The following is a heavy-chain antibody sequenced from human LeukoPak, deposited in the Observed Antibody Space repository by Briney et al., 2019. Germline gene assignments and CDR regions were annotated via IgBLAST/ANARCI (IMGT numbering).Heavy chain of an antibody. Sequence: GGSLRLSCAASGFTFRSYSMNWVRQAPGKGLDWVSYISGSSGTIYYADSVKGRFTISRDNAKNSLYLQMNSLRAEDTAVYYCARALPSTRRTFENWAQGILVTVSS. CDR3: ARALPSTRRTFEN. V-gene: IGHV3-48*01. CDR1: GFTFRSYS. CDR2: ISGSSGTI. J-gene: IGHJ4*02. D-gene: IGHD1-1*01.